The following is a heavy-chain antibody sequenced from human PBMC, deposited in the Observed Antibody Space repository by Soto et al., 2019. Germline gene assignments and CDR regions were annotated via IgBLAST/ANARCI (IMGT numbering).Heavy chain of an antibody. Sequence: SETLSLTCTVSGGSISSGGYYWSWIRQHPGKGLEWIGYIYYSGSTYYNPSLKSRVTISVDTSKNQFSLKLSSVTAADTAVYYCARGSNFIVVAGNLDYYYYGMDVWGQGTTVTVSS. CDR3: ARGSNFIVVAGNLDYYYYGMDV. J-gene: IGHJ6*02. CDR1: GGSISSGGYY. V-gene: IGHV4-31*03. CDR2: IYYSGST. D-gene: IGHD2-15*01.